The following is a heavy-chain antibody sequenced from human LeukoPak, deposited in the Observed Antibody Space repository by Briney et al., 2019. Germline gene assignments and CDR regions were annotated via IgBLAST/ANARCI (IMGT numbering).Heavy chain of an antibody. CDR1: GYTFTSYD. J-gene: IGHJ3*01. D-gene: IGHD6-19*01. Sequence: ASVKVSCKASGYTFTSYDINWVRQATGQGLEWMGWMNPNSGGPHYAQKFQGRVTMTTDTSISTAYMELNWLTSDDTAVYYCARDGVAGSSDAFDLWGQGTMVTVSS. CDR3: ARDGVAGSSDAFDL. V-gene: IGHV1-2*02. CDR2: MNPNSGGP.